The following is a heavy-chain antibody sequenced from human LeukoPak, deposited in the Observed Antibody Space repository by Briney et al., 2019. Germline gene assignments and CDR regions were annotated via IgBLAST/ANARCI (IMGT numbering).Heavy chain of an antibody. D-gene: IGHD5-12*01. V-gene: IGHV3-30*18. CDR3: AKDRVRGYSGYDYFDY. J-gene: IGHJ4*02. Sequence: GGSLRLSCAASGFTFSDYYMSWIRQAPGKGLEWVAVISYDGSNKYYADSVKGRFTISRDNSKNTLYLQMNSLRAEDTAVYYCAKDRVRGYSGYDYFDYWGQGTLVTVSS. CDR1: GFTFSDYY. CDR2: ISYDGSNK.